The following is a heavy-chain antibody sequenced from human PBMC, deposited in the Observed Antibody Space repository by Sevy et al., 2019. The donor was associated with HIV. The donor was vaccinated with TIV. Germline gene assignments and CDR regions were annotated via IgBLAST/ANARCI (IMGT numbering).Heavy chain of an antibody. Sequence: GGSLRLSCAGSGFTFSDAAIHWVRQASGKGLEWLGRIRGKANNYATAYAASVKDRLSISRNDLKDTAYLQMNSLRTEDAAMYYCSIYYDIRAFDSWGQGTQVTSPQ. CDR2: IRGKANNYAT. CDR3: SIYYDIRAFDS. J-gene: IGHJ4*02. D-gene: IGHD3-22*01. V-gene: IGHV3-73*01. CDR1: GFTFSDAA.